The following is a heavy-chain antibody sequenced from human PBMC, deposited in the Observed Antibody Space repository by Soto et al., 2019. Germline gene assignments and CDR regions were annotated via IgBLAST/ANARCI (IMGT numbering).Heavy chain of an antibody. J-gene: IGHJ4*02. CDR3: ARRKERSGPYYLAL. V-gene: IGHV1-8*01. CDR2: MNPNNGNA. CDR1: GFTFITYD. Sequence: ASVKVSCKASGFTFITYDFSWVRQAAGQGLEWMGWMNPNNGNAGFAQKFRGRINMTRNTSISTAYLELSSLRSDDSAVYFCARRKERSGPYYLALCGQGSQVIVSS. D-gene: IGHD6-25*01.